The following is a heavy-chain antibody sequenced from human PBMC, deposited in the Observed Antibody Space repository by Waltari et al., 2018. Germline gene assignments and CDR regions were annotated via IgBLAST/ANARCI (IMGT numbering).Heavy chain of an antibody. CDR3: TRVDCGGANCYFTDWFDP. CDR1: GFTFGVYS. V-gene: IGHV3-49*04. Sequence: EVQLVESGGGLVQPGRSLRLSCTASGFTFGVYSMSWVRQAPGKGLEWVVFIRNKPHGGTTEYAASVKGRFTISRDDSKSIAYLQMNSLETEDTAVYYCTRVDCGGANCYFTDWFDPWGQGTLVTVSS. D-gene: IGHD2-15*01. CDR2: IRNKPHGGTT. J-gene: IGHJ5*02.